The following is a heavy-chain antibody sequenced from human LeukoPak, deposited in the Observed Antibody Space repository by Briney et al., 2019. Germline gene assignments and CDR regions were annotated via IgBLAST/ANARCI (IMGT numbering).Heavy chain of an antibody. CDR1: GGSISSYY. V-gene: IGHV4-59*01. D-gene: IGHD1-26*01. CDR2: IYYTGST. Sequence: PSETLSLNCTVSGGSISSYYWRWIRQPTGKGLEWIGYIYYTGSTNYNPSLKSRVTMSADTSKNQFSLKLSSVTAADTAVYFCARVGGWEPKLHGVTFDYLGQGTLVTVSS. CDR3: ARVGGWEPKLHGVTFDY. J-gene: IGHJ4*02.